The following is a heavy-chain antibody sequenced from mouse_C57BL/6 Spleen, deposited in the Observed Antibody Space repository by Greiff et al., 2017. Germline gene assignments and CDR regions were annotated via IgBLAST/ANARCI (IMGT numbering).Heavy chain of an antibody. J-gene: IGHJ2*01. D-gene: IGHD2-1*01. CDR1: GFTFSSYA. CDR2: ISDGGSYT. CDR3: ARAYGNPFDY. V-gene: IGHV5-4*01. Sequence: EVHLVESGGGLVKPGGSLKLSCAASGFTFSSYAMSWVRQTPEKRLEWVATISDGGSYTYYPDNVKGRFTISRDNAKNNLYLQMSHLKSEDTAMYYCARAYGNPFDYWGQGTTLTVSS.